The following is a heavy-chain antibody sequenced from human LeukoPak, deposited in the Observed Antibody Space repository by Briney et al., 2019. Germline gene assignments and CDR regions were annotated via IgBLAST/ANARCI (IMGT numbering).Heavy chain of an antibody. J-gene: IGHJ4*02. V-gene: IGHV1-18*01. CDR2: ISAKNGNT. CDR1: GYTFTNYG. Sequence: ASVTVSCKASGYTFTNYGITWVRQAPGQGLEWMGWISAKNGNTNYAQKLQGRVTMTTDTSTSTAYMELRDLRSDDTAVYYCARTCIGASCYMIYWGQGTLVTVSS. D-gene: IGHD2-2*02. CDR3: ARTCIGASCYMIY.